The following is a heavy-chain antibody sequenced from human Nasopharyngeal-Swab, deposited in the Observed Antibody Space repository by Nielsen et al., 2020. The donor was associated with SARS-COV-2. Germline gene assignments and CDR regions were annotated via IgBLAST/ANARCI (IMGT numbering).Heavy chain of an antibody. CDR3: ARETSGYDPRGFDP. CDR1: GYTFTGYY. J-gene: IGHJ5*02. D-gene: IGHD5-12*01. CDR2: INPNSGGT. Sequence: ASVTVSCKASGYTFTGYYMHCVRQAPGKGLEWMGWINPNSGGTNYAQKFQGRVTMTRDTSISTAYMELSRLRSDDTAVYYCARETSGYDPRGFDPWGQGTLVTVSS. V-gene: IGHV1-2*02.